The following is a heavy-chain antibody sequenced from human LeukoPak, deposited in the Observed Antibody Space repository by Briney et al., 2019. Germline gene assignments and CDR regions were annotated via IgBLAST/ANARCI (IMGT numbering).Heavy chain of an antibody. J-gene: IGHJ3*02. CDR1: GGSISTYY. Sequence: SETLSLTCTVSGGSISTYYWSWIRQPPGKGLEWIGYIYYSGSTYYNPSLKSRVTISVDRSKNQFSLKLSSVTAADTAVCYCASVGYDSSGYYAFDIWGQGTMVTVSS. V-gene: IGHV4-59*12. D-gene: IGHD3-22*01. CDR3: ASVGYDSSGYYAFDI. CDR2: IYYSGST.